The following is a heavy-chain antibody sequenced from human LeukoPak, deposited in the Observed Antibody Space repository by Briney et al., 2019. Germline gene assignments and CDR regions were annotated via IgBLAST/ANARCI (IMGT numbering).Heavy chain of an antibody. D-gene: IGHD6-25*01. CDR2: INPNSGGT. V-gene: IGHV1-2*06. Sequence: ASVKVSCKASGYTFTGYYMHWVRQAPGQGLEWMGRINPNSGGTNYAQKFQGKVTMTRDTSISTAYMELSRLRSDDTAVYYCARVQGGYSSGFSEPFDPWGQGTLVTVSS. CDR3: ARVQGGYSSGFSEPFDP. J-gene: IGHJ5*02. CDR1: GYTFTGYY.